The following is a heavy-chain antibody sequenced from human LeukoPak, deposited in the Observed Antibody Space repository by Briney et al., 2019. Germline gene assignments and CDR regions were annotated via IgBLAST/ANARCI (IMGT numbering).Heavy chain of an antibody. CDR1: GFTVSSNY. CDR2: ISTTGSTM. CDR3: ARVGRQIFGVVTTNVWSFDL. J-gene: IGHJ2*01. Sequence: GGSLRLSCAASGFTVSSNYMSWIRQAPGKGLQWVSYISTTGSTMSYVDSVEGRFTISRDNGKKLVYLEMSTLRAEDTATYYCARVGRQIFGVVTTNVWSFDLWGRGTLVTVSS. V-gene: IGHV3-11*04. D-gene: IGHD3-3*01.